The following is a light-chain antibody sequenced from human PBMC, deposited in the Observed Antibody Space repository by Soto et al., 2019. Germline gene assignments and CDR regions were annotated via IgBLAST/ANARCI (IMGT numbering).Light chain of an antibody. J-gene: IGLJ3*02. V-gene: IGLV8-61*01. CDR2: STN. CDR1: SGSVSTSYY. CDR3: VLYMGSGIWV. Sequence: QAVVTQEPSFSVSPGRTVTFTCGLSSGSVSTSYYPSWYQQTPGQAPRTLMYSTNIRSSGVPDRFSGSILGNKAALTITGAQADDESVYYCVLYMGSGIWVFGGGTKLTVL.